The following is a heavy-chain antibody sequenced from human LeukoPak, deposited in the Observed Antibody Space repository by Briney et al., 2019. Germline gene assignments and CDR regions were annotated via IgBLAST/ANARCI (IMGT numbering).Heavy chain of an antibody. V-gene: IGHV1-24*01. CDR3: AAVLRFFSWFDP. J-gene: IGHJ5*02. CDR1: GYTLTELS. Sequence: ASVKVSCKVSGYTLTELSMHWVRQAPGKGLEWMGGSDPEDGETIYAQKFQVRVTMTEDTSTDTAYMELSSLRSEDTAVYYCAAVLRFFSWFDPWGQGTLVTVSS. D-gene: IGHD3-3*01. CDR2: SDPEDGET.